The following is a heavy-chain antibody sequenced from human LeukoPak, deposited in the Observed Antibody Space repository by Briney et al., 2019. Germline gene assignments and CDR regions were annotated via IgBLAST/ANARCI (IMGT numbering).Heavy chain of an antibody. CDR2: IYHSGST. D-gene: IGHD2-2*01. CDR1: GGSISSGGYY. CDR3: ARAKLGYCSSTSCSNWFDP. Sequence: SSETLSLTCTVSGGSISSGGYYWSWIRQPPGKGLEWIGYIYHSGSTYYNPSLKSRVTISVDRSKNQFSLKLSSVTAADTAVYYCARAKLGYCSSTSCSNWFDPWGQGTLVTVSS. V-gene: IGHV4-30-2*01. J-gene: IGHJ5*02.